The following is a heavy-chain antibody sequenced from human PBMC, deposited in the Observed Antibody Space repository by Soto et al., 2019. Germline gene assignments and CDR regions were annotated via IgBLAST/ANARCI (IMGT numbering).Heavy chain of an antibody. CDR3: ARKRFNYYDSSGYRDY. J-gene: IGHJ4*02. Sequence: SETLSLTCAVYGGSFSGYYWSWIRQPPGKGLEWIGEINHSGSTNYNPSLKSRVTIPVDTSKNQFSLKLSSVTAADTAVYYCARKRFNYYDSSGYRDYWGQGTLVTVSS. CDR2: INHSGST. V-gene: IGHV4-34*01. D-gene: IGHD3-22*01. CDR1: GGSFSGYY.